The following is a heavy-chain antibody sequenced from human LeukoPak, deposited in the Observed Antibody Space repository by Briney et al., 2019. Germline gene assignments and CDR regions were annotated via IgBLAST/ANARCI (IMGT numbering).Heavy chain of an antibody. CDR2: IYPGDSDT. D-gene: IGHD5-18*01. Sequence: GESLKISCKGSGYSFTSYWIGWVRQMPGKGLEWMGIIYPGDSDTRYSPSFQGQVTISADKSITTAYLQWNSLKASDTAMYYCARPDVPGGYNYGAGDYWGQGTLVTVSS. CDR3: ARPDVPGGYNYGAGDY. J-gene: IGHJ4*02. CDR1: GYSFTSYW. V-gene: IGHV5-51*01.